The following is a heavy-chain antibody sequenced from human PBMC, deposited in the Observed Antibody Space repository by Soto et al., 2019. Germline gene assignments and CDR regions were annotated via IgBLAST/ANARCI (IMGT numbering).Heavy chain of an antibody. Sequence: SVKGSCKASGGTFSSYAISWVRQAPGQGLEWMGGIIPIFGTANYAQKFQGRVTITADESTSTAYMELSGLRSEDTAVYYCARDASGYLGYYGMDVWGQGTTVTVSS. V-gene: IGHV1-69*13. D-gene: IGHD3-22*01. CDR1: GGTFSSYA. J-gene: IGHJ6*02. CDR3: ARDASGYLGYYGMDV. CDR2: IIPIFGTA.